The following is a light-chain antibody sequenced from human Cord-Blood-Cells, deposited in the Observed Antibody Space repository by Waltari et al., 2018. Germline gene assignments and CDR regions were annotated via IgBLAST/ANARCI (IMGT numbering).Light chain of an antibody. Sequence: DIVMTQSPDSLAVSLGERATTHCKSSQSVLYSSNNKNYLAWYQQKPGQPPKLLIYWASTLESGVPDRVSGSGSGTDFTLTISSLQAEDVAVYYCQQYYSTPYTFGQGTKLEIK. CDR1: QSVLYSSNNKNY. CDR2: WAS. J-gene: IGKJ2*01. V-gene: IGKV4-1*01. CDR3: QQYYSTPYT.